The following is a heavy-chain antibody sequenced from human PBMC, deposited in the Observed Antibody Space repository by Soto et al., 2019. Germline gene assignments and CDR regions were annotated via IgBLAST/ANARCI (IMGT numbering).Heavy chain of an antibody. CDR1: GFTFSSYE. Sequence: EVQLVESGGGLVQPGGSLRLSCAASGFTFSSYEMNWVRQAPGKGLEWVSYISSSGTTIYYPDSVKGRFTISRDNAKNSLYLQMNSLRAEDTAVYYCAAITIFGVVDGMDVWGQGTTVTVSS. CDR3: AAITIFGVVDGMDV. V-gene: IGHV3-48*03. D-gene: IGHD3-3*01. CDR2: ISSSGTTI. J-gene: IGHJ6*02.